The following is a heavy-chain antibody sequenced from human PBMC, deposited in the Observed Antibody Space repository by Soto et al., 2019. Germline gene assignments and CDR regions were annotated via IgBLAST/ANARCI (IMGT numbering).Heavy chain of an antibody. Sequence: GGSLRLSCAASGFTFSSYAMSWVRQAPGKGLEWVSAISGSGGSTYYADSVKGRFTISRDNSKNTLYLQMNSLRAEDTAVYYCASWPQGCTNGVCQIHGAFDIWGQGTMVTVSS. V-gene: IGHV3-23*01. D-gene: IGHD2-8*01. CDR2: ISGSGGST. J-gene: IGHJ3*02. CDR3: ASWPQGCTNGVCQIHGAFDI. CDR1: GFTFSSYA.